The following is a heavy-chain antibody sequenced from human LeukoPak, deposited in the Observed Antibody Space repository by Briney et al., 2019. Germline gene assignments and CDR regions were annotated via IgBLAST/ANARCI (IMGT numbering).Heavy chain of an antibody. J-gene: IGHJ3*02. CDR3: AREESSSSWYYAFDI. Sequence: PGGSLRLSCAASGFTFSSYEMNWVRQAPGKGLEWVSYISSSGSTIYYADSVKGRFTISRDNAKNSLYLQMNSLRAEDTAVYYCAREESSSSWYYAFDIWGQGTMVSVSS. CDR2: ISSSGSTI. CDR1: GFTFSSYE. V-gene: IGHV3-48*03. D-gene: IGHD6-13*01.